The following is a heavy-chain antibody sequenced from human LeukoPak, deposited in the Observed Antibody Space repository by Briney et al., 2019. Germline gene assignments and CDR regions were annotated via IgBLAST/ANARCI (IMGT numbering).Heavy chain of an antibody. J-gene: IGHJ4*02. V-gene: IGHV3-23*01. D-gene: IGHD3-22*01. CDR2: ISGSGGST. CDR1: GFTFSSYA. CDR3: AKDEIYYDSSGYPPFDY. Sequence: GGSLRLSCAASGFTFSSYAMSWVRQAPGKGLEWVSAISGSGGSTYYADSVKGRLTISRDNSKNTLYLQMNSLRAEDTAVYYCAKDEIYYDSSGYPPFDYWGQGTLVTVSS.